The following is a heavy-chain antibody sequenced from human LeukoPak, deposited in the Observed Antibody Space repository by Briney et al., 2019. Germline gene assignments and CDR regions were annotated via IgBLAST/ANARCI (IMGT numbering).Heavy chain of an antibody. CDR3: ARSRRVSNWFDP. V-gene: IGHV4-59*01. J-gene: IGHJ5*02. Sequence: SETLSLTCTVSGGSISSYYWSWIRQPPGKGLEWIGYIYYSGSTNYNPSLKSRVTISVHTSKNQFSLKLSSVTAADTAVYYCARSRRVSNWFDPWGQGTLVTVSS. CDR1: GGSISSYY. CDR2: IYYSGST.